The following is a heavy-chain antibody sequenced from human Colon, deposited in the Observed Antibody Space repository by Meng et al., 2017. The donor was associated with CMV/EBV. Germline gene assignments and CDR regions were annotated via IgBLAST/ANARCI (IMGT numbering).Heavy chain of an antibody. CDR3: AREGGEGYDFWSGYYTTNYYGMDV. CDR2: IIPILGIA. CDR1: GGTFSSYA. D-gene: IGHD3-3*01. Sequence: SVKVSCKDYGGTFSSYAISWVRQAPGQGLEWMGGIIPILGIANYTQKFQGRVTITADKSTSTAYMELRSLRSDDTAVYYCAREGGEGYDFWSGYYTTNYYGMDVWGQGTTVTVSS. V-gene: IGHV1-69*10. J-gene: IGHJ6*02.